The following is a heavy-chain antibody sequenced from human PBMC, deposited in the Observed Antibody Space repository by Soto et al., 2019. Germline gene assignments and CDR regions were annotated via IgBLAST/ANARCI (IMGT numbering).Heavy chain of an antibody. CDR1: GFTFSSYA. D-gene: IGHD1-26*01. J-gene: IGHJ4*02. CDR2: ISYDGSNK. Sequence: GGSLRLSCAASGFTFSSYAMHWVRQAPGKGLEWVAVISYDGSNKYYADSMKSRFIISRDNSRNTLYLQMNSLRAEDTAIYYCASAGSVNEYMWETHFWGQGTPVTVSS. V-gene: IGHV3-30-3*01. CDR3: ASAGSVNEYMWETHF.